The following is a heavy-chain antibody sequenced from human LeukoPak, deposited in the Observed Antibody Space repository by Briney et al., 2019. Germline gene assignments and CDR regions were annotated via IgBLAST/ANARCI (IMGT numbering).Heavy chain of an antibody. CDR1: GFTVSSNY. V-gene: IGHV3-53*01. CDR2: IYSGGST. D-gene: IGHD4-17*01. J-gene: IGHJ5*02. Sequence: GGSLRLSCAASGFTVSSNYMSWVRQAPGKGLEWVSVIYSGGSTYYADSVKGRFTISRDNSKNTLYLQMNSLRAEDTAVYYCAKADYGDYTWSWFDPWGQGTLVTVSS. CDR3: AKADYGDYTWSWFDP.